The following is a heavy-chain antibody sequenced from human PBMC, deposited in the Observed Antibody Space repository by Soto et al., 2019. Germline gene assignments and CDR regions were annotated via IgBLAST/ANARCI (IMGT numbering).Heavy chain of an antibody. V-gene: IGHV4-4*07. CDR3: ARARGEHTSRWFWYFSH. CDR2: LNIAGTI. J-gene: IGHJ2*01. CDR1: GASISSFN. Sequence: LEPLSLTCSVSGASISSFNWNWVRQPAGKGPEWVGRLNIAGTINYNPSLKSRITMSMDTSKNQISLHLRSVTAADTAIYYCARARGEHTSRWFWYFSHWGHGTLVTVSS. D-gene: IGHD2-2*01.